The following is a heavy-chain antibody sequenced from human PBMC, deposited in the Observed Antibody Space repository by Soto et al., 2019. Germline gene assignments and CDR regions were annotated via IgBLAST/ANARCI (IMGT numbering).Heavy chain of an antibody. J-gene: IGHJ4*02. CDR1: GFTFRSKW. Sequence: PGGSLRLSCAASGFTFRSKWMSWVRQAPGRGLEWVANIKPDGTGKDYLDCLSGRFTIPRDNAENSLVLRIDSLGVEETAVYYCARDVGVQELDYWGQGTLVTVSS. CDR3: ARDVGVQELDY. CDR2: IKPDGTGK. V-gene: IGHV3-7*01. D-gene: IGHD6-6*01.